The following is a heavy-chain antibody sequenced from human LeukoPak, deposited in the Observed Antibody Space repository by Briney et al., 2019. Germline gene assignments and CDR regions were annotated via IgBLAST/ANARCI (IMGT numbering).Heavy chain of an antibody. J-gene: IGHJ4*02. V-gene: IGHV3-30*02. CDR1: GFTYSHNG. D-gene: IGHD3-16*01. CDR2: IQYDGNTI. CDR3: AKLMGPIDY. Sequence: PGGSLRLSCVASGFTYSHNGMHWVRQAPGKGLEWVAFIQYDGNTIFYADSVKGRFTISRDNSKNTLYLQMNSLRTDDTAVYYCAKLMGPIDYWGQGTLVTVSS.